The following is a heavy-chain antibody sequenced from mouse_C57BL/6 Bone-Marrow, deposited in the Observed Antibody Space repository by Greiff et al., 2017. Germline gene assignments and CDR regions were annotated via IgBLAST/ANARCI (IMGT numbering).Heavy chain of an antibody. CDR1: GFNIKDDY. D-gene: IGHD1-1*01. Sequence: EVQLQQSGAELVRPGASVKLSCTASGFNIKDDYMHWVKQRPEQGLEWIGWIDPENGDTEYASKFQGQATITADTSSNTAYLQLSSLTSEDTAVYYCTTVTTVVAEGFAYWGKGTLVTVSA. CDR3: TTVTTVVAEGFAY. J-gene: IGHJ3*01. CDR2: IDPENGDT. V-gene: IGHV14-4*01.